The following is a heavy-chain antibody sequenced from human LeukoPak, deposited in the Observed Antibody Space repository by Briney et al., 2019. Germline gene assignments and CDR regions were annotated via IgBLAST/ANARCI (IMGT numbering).Heavy chain of an antibody. CDR1: GGTFSSYA. D-gene: IGHD3-9*01. CDR3: ARGVRRYYDILTGYYSFDH. Sequence: SVKVSCKASGGTFSSYAISWVRQAPGQGLEWMGRIIPILGIANYAQKFQGRVTITADKSTSTAYMELSSLRSEDTAVYYCARGVRRYYDILTGYYSFDHWGQGTLVTVSS. CDR2: IIPILGIA. J-gene: IGHJ4*02. V-gene: IGHV1-69*04.